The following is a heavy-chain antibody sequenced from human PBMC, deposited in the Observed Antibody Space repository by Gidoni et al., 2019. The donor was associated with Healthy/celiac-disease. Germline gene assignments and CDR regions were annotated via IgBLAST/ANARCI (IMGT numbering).Heavy chain of an antibody. CDR2: SRNKANSYST. J-gene: IGHJ4*02. CDR3: ARGGDSYGYWSADY. CDR1: GFTFSDHY. D-gene: IGHD5-18*01. Sequence: EVQLVESGGGLVQPGGSLRLSCAASGFTFSDHYMDWVRQAPGKGLEWVGRSRNKANSYSTEYAASVKGRFTISRDDSKNSLYLQMSSLITEDTAVYYCARGGDSYGYWSADYWGQGTLVTVSS. V-gene: IGHV3-72*01.